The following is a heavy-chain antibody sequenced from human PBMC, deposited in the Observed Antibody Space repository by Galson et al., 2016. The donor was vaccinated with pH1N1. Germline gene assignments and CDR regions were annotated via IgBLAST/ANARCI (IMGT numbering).Heavy chain of an antibody. Sequence: SLTLSCAASGFIFRDYWLSGVRQAPCKGLEWVAVILYDGTNEYYADSVKGRFTISRDKTQSTVYLQMHSLITEDSAVYYCARDSEYSGHEGFHWAQGTLVIVSS. CDR3: ARDSEYSGHEGFH. J-gene: IGHJ1*01. D-gene: IGHD5-12*01. V-gene: IGHV3-30*03. CDR2: ILYDGTNE. CDR1: GFIFRDYW.